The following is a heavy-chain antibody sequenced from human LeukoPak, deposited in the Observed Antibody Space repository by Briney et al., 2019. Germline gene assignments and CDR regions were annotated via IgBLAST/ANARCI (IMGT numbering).Heavy chain of an antibody. Sequence: SETLSLTCTVSGGSISSYYWSWIRQPPGKGLEWIGYIYYSGSNNDNPSLKRRVTISVDTSKNQFSLKLSSVTAADPAVYYCARVFSRSGYYRDDAFDIWGQRTMVTVSS. CDR2: IYYSGSN. CDR3: ARVFSRSGYYRDDAFDI. D-gene: IGHD3-22*01. CDR1: GGSISSYY. V-gene: IGHV4-59*01. J-gene: IGHJ3*02.